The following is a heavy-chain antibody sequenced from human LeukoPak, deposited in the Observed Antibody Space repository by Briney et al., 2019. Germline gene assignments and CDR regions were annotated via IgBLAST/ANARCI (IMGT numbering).Heavy chain of an antibody. V-gene: IGHV4-34*01. Sequence: SETLSLTCAVYGGSFNDYYWNWIRQPPGKGLEWIGEINLRGSTTYNPSLKSRVTMSVDTSKNQFSLKLSSVTAADTAVYFCARGPYSYDSSGAFDIWGQGTMVTVSS. J-gene: IGHJ3*02. CDR2: INLRGST. D-gene: IGHD3-22*01. CDR1: GGSFNDYY. CDR3: ARGPYSYDSSGAFDI.